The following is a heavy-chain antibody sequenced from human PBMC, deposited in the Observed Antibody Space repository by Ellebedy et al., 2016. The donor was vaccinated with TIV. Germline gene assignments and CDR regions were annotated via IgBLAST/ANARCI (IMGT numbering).Heavy chain of an antibody. CDR1: GFTFSSYD. Sequence: GGSLRLXCAASGFTFSSYDMHWVRQATGKGLEWVSAIGTAGDTYYPGSVKGRFTISRENAKNSLYLQMNSLRAGDTAVYYCVRAAYDLGALDYWGQGTLVTVSS. CDR3: VRAAYDLGALDY. CDR2: IGTAGDT. V-gene: IGHV3-13*04. D-gene: IGHD4/OR15-4a*01. J-gene: IGHJ4*02.